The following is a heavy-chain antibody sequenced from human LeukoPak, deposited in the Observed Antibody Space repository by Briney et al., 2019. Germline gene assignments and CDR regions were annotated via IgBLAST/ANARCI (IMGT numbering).Heavy chain of an antibody. J-gene: IGHJ4*01. CDR2: ISSSSSYI. Sequence: GGSLRLSCAASGFTFSSYSMNWVRQAPGKGLEWVSSISSSSSYIYYADSVKGRFTISRDNAKNSLYLQMNSLRAEDTAVYYCASQFWWTAVTATALDYWGHGTLVTVSS. CDR3: ASQFWWTAVTATALDY. CDR1: GFTFSSYS. D-gene: IGHD2-21*02. V-gene: IGHV3-21*04.